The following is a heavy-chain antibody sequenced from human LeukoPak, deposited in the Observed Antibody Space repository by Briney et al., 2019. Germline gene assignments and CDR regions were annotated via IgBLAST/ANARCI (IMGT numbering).Heavy chain of an antibody. CDR2: IIPILGIA. D-gene: IGHD1-26*01. V-gene: IGHV1-69*04. Sequence: ASVKVSCKASGGTFSSYAISWVRQAPGQGLEWMGRIIPILGIANYAQKSQGRVTITADKSTSTAYMELSSLRSEDTAVYYCARGGAVFNFDYWGQGTLVTVSS. CDR3: ARGGAVFNFDY. CDR1: GGTFSSYA. J-gene: IGHJ4*02.